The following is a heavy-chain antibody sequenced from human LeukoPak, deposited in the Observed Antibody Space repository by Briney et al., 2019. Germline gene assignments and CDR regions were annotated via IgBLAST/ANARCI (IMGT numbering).Heavy chain of an antibody. Sequence: PGGSLRLSCAASGFTFSSYSMNWVRQAPGKGLEGVSFISSSSSTIYYADSVKGRFTISRDNAKNSLYLQMNSLRAEDTAVYYCARTPPSSWLQLGAYFDYWGQGTLVTVSS. V-gene: IGHV3-48*01. CDR2: ISSSSSTI. D-gene: IGHD5-24*01. CDR1: GFTFSSYS. J-gene: IGHJ4*02. CDR3: ARTPPSSWLQLGAYFDY.